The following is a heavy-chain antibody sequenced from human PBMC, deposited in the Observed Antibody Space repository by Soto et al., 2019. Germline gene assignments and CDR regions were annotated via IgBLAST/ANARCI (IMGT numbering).Heavy chain of an antibody. Sequence: QITLKESGPTLVNPTQTLTLTCTVSGFSLTTNGVGVAWIRQPPGKALECLALIYWDDDKRYSPSLESRLTITRHTSKSQVALTMTNVDPADTATYYCAHRNIVTSGPDAFDIWGQGTGVTVSS. D-gene: IGHD3-16*02. V-gene: IGHV2-5*02. CDR2: IYWDDDK. CDR1: GFSLTTNGVG. J-gene: IGHJ3*02. CDR3: AHRNIVTSGPDAFDI.